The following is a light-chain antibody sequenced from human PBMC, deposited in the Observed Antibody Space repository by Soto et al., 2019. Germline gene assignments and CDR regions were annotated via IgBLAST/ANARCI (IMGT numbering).Light chain of an antibody. CDR1: HSVSSNY. CDR2: GAS. V-gene: IGKV3D-20*02. J-gene: IGKJ5*01. Sequence: EIVLTQSPDTLSLSPGERATLSCRTSHSVSSNYLAWYQQKPGQAPRLLIYGASSRATAIPDRFSGSGSGTDFTLTISRLEPEDFAVYYCQQRSNWPITFGQGTRLEIK. CDR3: QQRSNWPIT.